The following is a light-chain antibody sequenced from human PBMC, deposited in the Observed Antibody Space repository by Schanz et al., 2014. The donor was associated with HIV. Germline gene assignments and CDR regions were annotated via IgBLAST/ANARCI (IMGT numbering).Light chain of an antibody. Sequence: QSALTQPPSASGSPGQSVTISCTGTSSDVGGYNYVSWYQQHPGKAPKLMIYEVSKRPSGVSNRLSGSKSANTASLTISGLQAEDEADYYCCSYTRSSTLVFGGGTKLTVL. V-gene: IGLV2-14*01. CDR2: EVS. CDR1: SSDVGGYNY. CDR3: CSYTRSSTLV. J-gene: IGLJ3*02.